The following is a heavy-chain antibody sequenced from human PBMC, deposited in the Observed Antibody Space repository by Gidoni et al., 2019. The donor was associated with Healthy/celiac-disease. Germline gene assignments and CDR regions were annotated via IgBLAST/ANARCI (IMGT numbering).Heavy chain of an antibody. V-gene: IGHV3-9*01. J-gene: IGHJ6*02. D-gene: IGHD3-10*01. CDR1: GFTFDDYA. Sequence: EVQLVESGGGLVQPGRSLRLSCAASGFTFDDYAMHWVRQASGKGLEWVSGISWNSGSIGYADSVKGRFTISRDNAKNSLYLQMNSLRAEDTALYYCAKTGANYYYGMDVWGQGTTVTVSS. CDR3: AKTGANYYYGMDV. CDR2: ISWNSGSI.